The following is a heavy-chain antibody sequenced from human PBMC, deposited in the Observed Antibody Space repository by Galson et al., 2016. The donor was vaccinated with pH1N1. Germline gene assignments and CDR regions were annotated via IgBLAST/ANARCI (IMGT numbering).Heavy chain of an antibody. Sequence: SLRLSCAASGFTFTRHGMHWVRQAPGKGLEHVSSISTSSGTTYYGDSVRGRFTISRDNSKNTVYLQMNSLRAEDTAIYYCTKARVGNYYFDYWGQGSLVTVSS. CDR1: GFTFTRHG. CDR3: TKARVGNYYFDY. CDR2: ISTSSGTT. J-gene: IGHJ4*02. D-gene: IGHD1-7*01. V-gene: IGHV3-23*01.